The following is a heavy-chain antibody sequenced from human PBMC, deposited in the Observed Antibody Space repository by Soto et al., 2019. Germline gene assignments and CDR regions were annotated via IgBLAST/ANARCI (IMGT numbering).Heavy chain of an antibody. Sequence: ASVKVACKASGYTYTSYGISWVRQDTGQGLEWMGWISAYNGNTNYAQKLQGRATMTTDTSTSTAYMELRSLRSDDTAVYYCARVQYDFWSGYYYPYYYYMDVWGKGTTVTVSS. D-gene: IGHD3-3*01. CDR1: GYTYTSYG. J-gene: IGHJ6*03. V-gene: IGHV1-18*01. CDR2: ISAYNGNT. CDR3: ARVQYDFWSGYYYPYYYYMDV.